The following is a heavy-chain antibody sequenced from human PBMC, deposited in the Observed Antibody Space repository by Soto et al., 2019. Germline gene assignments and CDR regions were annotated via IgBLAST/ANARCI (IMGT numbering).Heavy chain of an antibody. D-gene: IGHD3-9*01. V-gene: IGHV3-74*01. CDR2: INTDGSST. CDR1: GFSFSSYW. J-gene: IGHJ3*01. Sequence: EVPLVESGGGLVQPGGSLRLSCADSGFSFSSYWMHWVRQGPGKGLVWVARINTDGSSTNYADSVKGRFTISRDNAKNTLYLQTNSLRAEDTAVYYCARSPGGYYIDWGQGTMVTVSS. CDR3: ARSPGGYYID.